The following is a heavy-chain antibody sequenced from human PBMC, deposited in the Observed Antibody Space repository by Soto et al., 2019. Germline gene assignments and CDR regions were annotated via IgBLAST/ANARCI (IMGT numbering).Heavy chain of an antibody. J-gene: IGHJ4*02. CDR3: AKDRLGGCSRTSCSGGVFDY. Sequence: EVHLLESGGGLVQPGGSLRLSCAASGFTFSIYALSWVRQAPGKGLEWVSAISGSGGDTYYAHSVRGRFTISRDNSKNTLYLQMNSLRAEDTAVYFCAKDRLGGCSRTSCSGGVFDYWGQGTLVTVSS. V-gene: IGHV3-23*01. D-gene: IGHD2-2*01. CDR2: ISGSGGDT. CDR1: GFTFSIYA.